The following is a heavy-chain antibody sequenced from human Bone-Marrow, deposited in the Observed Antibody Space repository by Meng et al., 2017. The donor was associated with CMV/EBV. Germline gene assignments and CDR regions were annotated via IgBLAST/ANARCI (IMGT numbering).Heavy chain of an antibody. Sequence: GGSLRLSCAASGFTFSSYSMNWVRQAPGKGLEWVSLVYRNGSTSYADSVKGRFTISRDTFTNMLYLQMDSLRPEDAAIYYCTTDYSRTSGWYVLAHWGHGTRVTGFS. V-gene: IGHV3-66*02. CDR1: GFTFSSYS. CDR3: TTDYSRTSGWYVLAH. J-gene: IGHJ4*01. CDR2: VYRNGST. D-gene: IGHD6-19*01.